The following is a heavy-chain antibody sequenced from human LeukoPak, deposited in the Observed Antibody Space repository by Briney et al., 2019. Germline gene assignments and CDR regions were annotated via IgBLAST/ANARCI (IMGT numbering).Heavy chain of an antibody. J-gene: IGHJ5*02. CDR3: ARALRYGPSKPYNWFDP. CDR1: GGSISSSSYY. D-gene: IGHD3-9*01. Sequence: SETLSLTCTVSGGSISSSSYYWGWIRQPPGKGLEWIGSIYFSGRTYYNPSLKSRVTISVDTSKNQFSLELSSVTAADTAVYYCARALRYGPSKPYNWFDPWGQGTLVTVSS. V-gene: IGHV4-39*01. CDR2: IYFSGRT.